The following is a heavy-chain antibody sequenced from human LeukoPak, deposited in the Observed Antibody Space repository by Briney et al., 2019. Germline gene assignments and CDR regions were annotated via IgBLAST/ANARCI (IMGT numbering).Heavy chain of an antibody. CDR3: ARDPVAGPDY. Sequence: GRSLRLSCAASGFTFSSYAMHWVRQAPGKGLEWVAVISYDGSNKYYADSVKGRFTISRDNSKNTPYLQMNSLRAEDTAVYYCARDPVAGPDYWGQGTLVTVSS. V-gene: IGHV3-30-3*01. CDR1: GFTFSSYA. J-gene: IGHJ4*02. CDR2: ISYDGSNK. D-gene: IGHD6-19*01.